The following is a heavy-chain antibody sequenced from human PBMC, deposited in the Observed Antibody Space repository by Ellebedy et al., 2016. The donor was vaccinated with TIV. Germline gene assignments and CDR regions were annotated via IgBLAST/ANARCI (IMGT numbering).Heavy chain of an antibody. V-gene: IGHV3-7*03. CDR2: IKQDGSEK. D-gene: IGHD4-17*01. J-gene: IGHJ4*02. Sequence: PGGSLRLSCAASGFTFSSHWMSWVRQAPGKGLEWVANIKQDGSEKFYVDSVKGRFTISRDNAKNLLYLQMNSLRAEDTAVYYCEAHPWTTVTQNDYWGQGTLVTVSS. CDR3: EAHPWTTVTQNDY. CDR1: GFTFSSHW.